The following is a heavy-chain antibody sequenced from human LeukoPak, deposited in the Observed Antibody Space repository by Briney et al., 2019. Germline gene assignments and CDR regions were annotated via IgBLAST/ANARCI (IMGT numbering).Heavy chain of an antibody. D-gene: IGHD3-22*01. CDR1: GGSLSSSSYY. CDR3: ARHGPVSGYLSPFDL. V-gene: IGHV4-39*01. Sequence: PSETLSLTCTVSGGSLSSSSYYWGWIRQPPGKGLEWIGSIYSTGTTYCSPSLKSRVTISVDTSKNHLSLKLRSATAADTAVYYCARHGPVSGYLSPFDLWGRGTLVTVSS. J-gene: IGHJ2*01. CDR2: IYSTGTT.